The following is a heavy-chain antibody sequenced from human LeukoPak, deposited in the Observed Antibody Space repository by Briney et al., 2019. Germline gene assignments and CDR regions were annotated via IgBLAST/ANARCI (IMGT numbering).Heavy chain of an antibody. D-gene: IGHD6-19*01. J-gene: IGHJ4*02. CDR2: ISQDGHEK. Sequence: GGSLRLSCAASAGFIFSDYWMNWDRQAPGKGLEWVAIISQDGHEKLYVDSLKDRFTISRDNARSSLYLQINSLRAEDTAVYYCVGGIGWQPDYWGQGTLVTVSS. CDR3: VGGIGWQPDY. CDR1: AGFIFSDYW. V-gene: IGHV3-7*03.